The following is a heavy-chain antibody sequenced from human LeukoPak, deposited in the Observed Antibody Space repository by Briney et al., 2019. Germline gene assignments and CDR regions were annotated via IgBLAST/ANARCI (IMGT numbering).Heavy chain of an antibody. J-gene: IGHJ5*02. Sequence: SGTLSLTCAVSGGSISSSNWWSWVRQPPGKGLEWVGEIYHSGSTNYNPSLKSRVTISVDTSKNQFSLKLTSVTAADTAVYFCARGGYYGSGNDFRFDPWGQGALVTVSS. CDR2: IYHSGST. CDR3: ARGGYYGSGNDFRFDP. CDR1: GGSISSSNW. V-gene: IGHV4-4*02. D-gene: IGHD3-10*01.